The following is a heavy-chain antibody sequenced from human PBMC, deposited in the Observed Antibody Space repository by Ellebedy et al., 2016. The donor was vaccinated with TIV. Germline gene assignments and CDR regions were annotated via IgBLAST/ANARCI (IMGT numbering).Heavy chain of an antibody. CDR1: GFSVSTTY. Sequence: GGSLRLSCAASGFSVSTTYMKWVRQAPGKGLEWVSVIYSANTTYYADSVKGRFTISSDNSKNILYLEMNSLRAEDTAVYYCARRVGGKAFDLWGQGTMVTVSP. J-gene: IGHJ3*01. V-gene: IGHV3-53*01. CDR2: IYSANTT. D-gene: IGHD1-26*01. CDR3: ARRVGGKAFDL.